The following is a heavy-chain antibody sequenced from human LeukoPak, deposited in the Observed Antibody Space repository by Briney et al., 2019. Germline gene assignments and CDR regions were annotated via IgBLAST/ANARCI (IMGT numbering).Heavy chain of an antibody. V-gene: IGHV3-74*01. CDR3: ARGPTGDALDY. CDR2: IASDGSST. CDR1: GFTFSSYW. D-gene: IGHD7-27*01. J-gene: IGHJ4*02. Sequence: GGSLRLSCAASGFTFSSYWMNWVRQAPGKGLVWVSRIASDGSSTTYADSVKGRFSISRDSAKNTLYLQMNSLRVEDTAVYYCARGPTGDALDYWGQGTLVTVSS.